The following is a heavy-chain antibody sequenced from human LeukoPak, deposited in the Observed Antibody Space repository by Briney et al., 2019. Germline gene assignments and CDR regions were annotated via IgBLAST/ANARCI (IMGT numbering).Heavy chain of an antibody. D-gene: IGHD2-21*02. CDR3: ARTYPDCDY. V-gene: IGHV4-39*01. CDR2: IHYSGST. Sequence: SETLSLTCTVSVGSISSRTYYWGWIRQPPGKGLEWLGNIHYSGSTYYNPSLQSRVTLSVDTSKNQFSLKLTSVTATDTAVYYCARTYPDCDYWGQGTLVTVSS. CDR1: VGSISSRTYY. J-gene: IGHJ4*02.